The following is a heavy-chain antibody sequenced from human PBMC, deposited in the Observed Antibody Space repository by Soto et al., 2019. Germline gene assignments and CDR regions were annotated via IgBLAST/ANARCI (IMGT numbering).Heavy chain of an antibody. CDR3: TTAGYCGGDCYYLDP. Sequence: GGSLRLSCAASGFTFSNAWMSWVRQAPGKGLEWVGRIKSKTDGGTTDYAAPVKGRFTISRDYSKNTLYLQMNSLKTEDTAVYYCTTAGYCGGDCYYLDPWGQGTLVTVSS. D-gene: IGHD2-21*01. CDR2: IKSKTDGGTT. CDR1: GFTFSNAW. V-gene: IGHV3-15*01. J-gene: IGHJ5*02.